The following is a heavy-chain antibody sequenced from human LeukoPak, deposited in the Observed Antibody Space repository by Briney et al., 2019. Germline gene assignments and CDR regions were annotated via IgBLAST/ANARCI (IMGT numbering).Heavy chain of an antibody. CDR2: TYYSGST. J-gene: IGHJ3*02. CDR3: ARDRSGYMGDAFDI. Sequence: SETLSLTCTVSGGSISSYYWSWIRQPPGKGLEWIGYTYYSGSTNYNPSLKSRVTISVDTSKNQFSLKLSSVTAADTAVYYCARDRSGYMGDAFDIWGQGTMVTVSS. CDR1: GGSISSYY. D-gene: IGHD5-12*01. V-gene: IGHV4-59*01.